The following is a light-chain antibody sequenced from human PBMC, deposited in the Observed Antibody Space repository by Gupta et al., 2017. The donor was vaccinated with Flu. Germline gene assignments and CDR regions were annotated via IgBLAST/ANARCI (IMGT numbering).Light chain of an antibody. J-gene: IGLJ2*01. CDR3: QAWDSSTYVV. V-gene: IGLV3-1*01. CDR1: NLGEKY. CDR2: QDS. Sequence: SYELTQPPSVSVSPGQTASITCSGDNLGEKYACWYQQKPGQSPVLVIYQDSKRPSGIPERFSGSNSGNTATLTXSXHQAMDXADYYCQAWDSSTYVVFGGGTKLTVL.